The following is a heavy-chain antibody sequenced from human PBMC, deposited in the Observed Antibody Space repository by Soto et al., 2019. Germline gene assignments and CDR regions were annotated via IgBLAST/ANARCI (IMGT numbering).Heavy chain of an antibody. CDR1: GYTFTSYY. V-gene: IGHV1-46*01. CDR3: ARSRVGYCSSTSCRQYYYYGMDV. Sequence: QVQLVQSGAEVKKPGASVKVSCKASGYTFTSYYMHWVRQAPGQGLEWMGIINPSGGSTSYAQKFQSRVTMTRDTSTSTVYMELSSLRSEDTAVYYCARSRVGYCSSTSCRQYYYYGMDVWGQGTTVTVSS. J-gene: IGHJ6*02. CDR2: INPSGGST. D-gene: IGHD2-2*01.